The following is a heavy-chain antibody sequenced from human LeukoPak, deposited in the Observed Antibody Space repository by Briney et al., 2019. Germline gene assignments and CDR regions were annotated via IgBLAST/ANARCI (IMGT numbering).Heavy chain of an antibody. CDR3: AKDFRLRADHPYFDY. D-gene: IGHD2-21*02. V-gene: IGHV3-23*01. Sequence: PVGSLRLSCAASGFTLSPYAMSWVRQAPGKGLEWVSGISGSDGSTYYADSVKGRFTISRDNSKNTLYLQMNSLRAEDTAVYYCAKDFRLRADHPYFDYLGQGTLVTVSS. J-gene: IGHJ4*02. CDR1: GFTLSPYA. CDR2: ISGSDGST.